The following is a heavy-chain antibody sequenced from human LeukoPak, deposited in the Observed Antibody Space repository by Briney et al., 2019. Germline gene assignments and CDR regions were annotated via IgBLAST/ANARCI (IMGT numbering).Heavy chain of an antibody. D-gene: IGHD3-10*01. CDR2: IIPILGIA. CDR1: GGTFSSYA. Sequence: SVKVSCKASGGTFSSYAISWVRQAPGQGLEWMGRIIPILGIANYAQKFQGRVTITADKSTSTAYMELSSLRSEDTAVYYCASFLYYYGSGSYIPRLDYWGQGTLVTVSS. CDR3: ASFLYYYGSGSYIPRLDY. V-gene: IGHV1-69*04. J-gene: IGHJ4*02.